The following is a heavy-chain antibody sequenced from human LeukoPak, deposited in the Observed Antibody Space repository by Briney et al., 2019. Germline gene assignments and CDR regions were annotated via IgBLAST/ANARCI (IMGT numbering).Heavy chain of an antibody. CDR2: IKHSGST. J-gene: IGHJ4*02. CDR1: GGSFSGYY. D-gene: IGHD6-13*01. V-gene: IGHV4-34*01. CDR3: ARVKNRRSSWYFLSGNYFDY. Sequence: PSETLSLTCAVYGGSFSGYYWSWIRQPPGKGLEWIGEIKHSGSTNYNPSLKSRVTISVDTSKNQFSLKLSSVTAADTAVYYCARVKNRRSSWYFLSGNYFDYWGQGTLVTVSS.